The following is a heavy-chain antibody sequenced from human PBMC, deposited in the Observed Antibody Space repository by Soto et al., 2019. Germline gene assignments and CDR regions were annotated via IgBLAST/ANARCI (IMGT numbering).Heavy chain of an antibody. D-gene: IGHD3-22*01. Sequence: LSLTCAVSGGSISSSNWWSWVRQPPGKGLEWIGEIYHSGSTNYNPSLKSRVTISVDKSKNQFSLKLSSVTAADTAVYYCARSREDYYDSSGYYEVPYFDYWGQGTLVTVSS. CDR1: GGSISSSNW. CDR3: ARSREDYYDSSGYYEVPYFDY. V-gene: IGHV4-4*02. CDR2: IYHSGST. J-gene: IGHJ4*02.